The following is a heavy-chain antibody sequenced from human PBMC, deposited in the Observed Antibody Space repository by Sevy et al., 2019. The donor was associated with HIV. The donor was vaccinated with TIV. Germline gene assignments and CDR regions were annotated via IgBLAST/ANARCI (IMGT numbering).Heavy chain of an antibody. CDR1: EFTFNKYA. D-gene: IGHD3-16*01. J-gene: IGHJ4*02. CDR2: ISYDGNNK. V-gene: IGHV3-30*04. CDR3: ARDRGEILHSAFDY. Sequence: GGSLRLSCAASEFTFNKYALHWVRQAPGKGLERVAVISYDGNNKYYAESVKGRFTISRDNSKNTLYLQMNSLRAEDSAIYYCARDRGEILHSAFDYWRQGTLVTVSS.